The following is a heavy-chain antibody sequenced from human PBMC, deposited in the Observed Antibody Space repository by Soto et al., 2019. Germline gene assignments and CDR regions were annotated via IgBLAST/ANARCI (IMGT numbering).Heavy chain of an antibody. D-gene: IGHD6-19*01. CDR3: ASAAVTGTAGLDF. CDR1: GYTFSGFY. CDR2: INPNSGGT. J-gene: IGHJ4*02. Sequence: ASVKVSCKVSGYTFSGFYMHWVRQAPGQGLEWMGWINPNSGGTKPAEKFQGRVTMTRDTSISTAYMELSRLTSDDTAVYYCASAAVTGTAGLDFWGQGTQVTVSS. V-gene: IGHV1-2*02.